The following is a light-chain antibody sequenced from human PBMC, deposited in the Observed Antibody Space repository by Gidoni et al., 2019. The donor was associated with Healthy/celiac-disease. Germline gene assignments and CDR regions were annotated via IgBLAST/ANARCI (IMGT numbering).Light chain of an antibody. Sequence: DIVLTQSPDSLAVSLGERATINCKSSQSVLYSPNNKNYLAWYQQKPGQPPKLLIYWASTRESGVPDRFSGSGSGTDFTLTISSLQAEDVAVYYCQKYYSTPRTFGQGTKVEIK. CDR2: WAS. CDR3: QKYYSTPRT. CDR1: QSVLYSPNNKNY. V-gene: IGKV4-1*01. J-gene: IGKJ1*01.